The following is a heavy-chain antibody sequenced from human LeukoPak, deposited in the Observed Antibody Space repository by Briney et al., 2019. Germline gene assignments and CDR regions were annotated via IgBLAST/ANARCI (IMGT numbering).Heavy chain of an antibody. CDR3: AKSITMIVVVVGNAFDI. CDR1: GFTFRRYA. V-gene: IGHV3-23*01. D-gene: IGHD3-22*01. CDR2: ISGSGDTR. Sequence: GGSLRLSCAASGFTFRRYAMNWVRQAPGKGLEWDSVISGSGDTRNYADSVKGRFTISRDNSKNTLYLQMNSLRAEDTAVYYCAKSITMIVVVVGNAFDIWGQGTMVTVSS. J-gene: IGHJ3*02.